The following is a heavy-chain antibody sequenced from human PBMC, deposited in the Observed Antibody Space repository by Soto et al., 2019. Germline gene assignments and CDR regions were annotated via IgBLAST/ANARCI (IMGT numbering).Heavy chain of an antibody. Sequence: ASVKVSCKASGDTFSFYTIHWVRQAPGLGLEWMGRINAGNSNTNYSQKFQGRVTITRDTSASTAYMELSSLRSEDTAVYYCARDVGGMDVWG. CDR3: ARDVGGMDV. J-gene: IGHJ6*02. CDR2: INAGNSNT. CDR1: GDTFSFYT. D-gene: IGHD2-15*01. V-gene: IGHV1-3*01.